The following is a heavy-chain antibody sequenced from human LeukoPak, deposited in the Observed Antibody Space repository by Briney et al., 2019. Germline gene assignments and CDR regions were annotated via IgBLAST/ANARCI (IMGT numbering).Heavy chain of an antibody. J-gene: IGHJ6*02. CDR1: GGSISSSNW. V-gene: IGHV4-4*02. CDR3: ARDLGYGDYASGLDV. D-gene: IGHD4-17*01. CDR2: IYHSGST. Sequence: PSETLSLTCAVSGGSISSSNWWSWVRQPPGKGLEWIGEIYHSGSTNYNPSLKSRVSTSLDTSKNQFSLKLSSVTAADTAVYYCARDLGYGDYASGLDVWGQGTTVTVSS.